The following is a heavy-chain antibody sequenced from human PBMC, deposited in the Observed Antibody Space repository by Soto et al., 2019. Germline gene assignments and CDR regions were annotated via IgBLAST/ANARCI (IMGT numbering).Heavy chain of an antibody. Sequence: QVQLVQSGAEVKKPGSSVKVSCKASGGTFSSYAISWVRQAPGQGLEWMGGIIPIFGTANYAQKFQGRVTITADEYTSRAYVELSSLSAEDTAVYYCAGDMSDYDFWRGYRGWFGPWGQGTLVTVFS. CDR3: AGDMSDYDFWRGYRGWFGP. V-gene: IGHV1-69*19. D-gene: IGHD3-3*01. J-gene: IGHJ5*02. CDR1: GGTFSSYA. CDR2: IIPIFGTA.